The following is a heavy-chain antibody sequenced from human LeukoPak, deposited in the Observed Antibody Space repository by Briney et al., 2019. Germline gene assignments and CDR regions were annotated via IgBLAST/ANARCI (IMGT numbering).Heavy chain of an antibody. CDR1: RFTLGSYW. V-gene: IGHV3-7*05. Sequence: GGSLRLSCVASRFTLGSYWMSWVRQAPGKGLEWVANIKQDGNERYYVDSVEGRFTISRDNAKNSLYLQMNSLRVEDTAVYYCARDYQGHFEYWGQGTLVTVSS. CDR2: IKQDGNER. J-gene: IGHJ4*02. D-gene: IGHD2-2*01. CDR3: ARDYQGHFEY.